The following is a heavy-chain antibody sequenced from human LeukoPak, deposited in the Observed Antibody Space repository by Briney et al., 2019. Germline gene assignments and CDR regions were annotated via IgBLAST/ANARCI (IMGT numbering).Heavy chain of an antibody. CDR3: AKGDNNILTGYYNSFDS. J-gene: IGHJ4*02. CDR2: ISGSGDNT. CDR1: GFIFSSYA. Sequence: PGGSLRLSCGASGFIFSSYAMSWVRQAPGKGLEWVSAISGSGDNTYYADSVKGRFTISRDNSRNTLYLQMNSLRAEDTALFYCAKGDNNILTGYYNSFDSWGQGTLVTVSS. D-gene: IGHD3-9*01. V-gene: IGHV3-23*01.